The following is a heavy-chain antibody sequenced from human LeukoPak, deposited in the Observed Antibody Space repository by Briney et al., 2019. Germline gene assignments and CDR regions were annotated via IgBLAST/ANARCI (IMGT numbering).Heavy chain of an antibody. CDR3: ARGVRSPLYSYYYMDV. D-gene: IGHD2-15*01. V-gene: IGHV3-48*04. Sequence: PGGSLRLSCAASGFTFSTYDMNWLRQAPGKGLEWVSYISSRNSPIYYADSVKGRLTISRDNAKNSLYLEMNKLRAEDTAVYYCARGVRSPLYSYYYMDVWGKGTTVTVSS. CDR2: ISSRNSPI. J-gene: IGHJ6*03. CDR1: GFTFSTYD.